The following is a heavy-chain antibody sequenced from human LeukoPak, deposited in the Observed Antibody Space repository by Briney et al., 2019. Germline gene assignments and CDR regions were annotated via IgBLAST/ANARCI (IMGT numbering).Heavy chain of an antibody. J-gene: IGHJ3*02. CDR1: GGSLNYYY. D-gene: IGHD5-24*01. Sequence: SETLSLTCSVSGGSLNYYYWSWIRQPAGRGLEWIGRVAGSGSTNYNPSLRSRATMSVDKTKNQFSLTLTAVTAADTAVYYCARDRCAMCAFDIWGQGTMVTVSS. V-gene: IGHV4-4*07. CDR3: ARDRCAMCAFDI. CDR2: VAGSGST.